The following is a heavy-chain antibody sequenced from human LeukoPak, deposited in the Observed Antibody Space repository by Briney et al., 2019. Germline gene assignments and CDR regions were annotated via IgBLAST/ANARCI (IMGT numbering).Heavy chain of an antibody. CDR1: GFTVRGSH. CDR3: AKERKLLPFDG. V-gene: IGHV3-53*05. J-gene: IGHJ4*02. CDR2: IYSGDTT. D-gene: IGHD1-26*01. Sequence: GGSLRLSCAVSGFTVRGSHMSWVRQAQGKGLEWVSVIYSGDTTYYADSVKGRFTISRDNSKNTVYLQMNSLRAEDTAVYYCAKERKLLPFDGWGQGTLVTVSS.